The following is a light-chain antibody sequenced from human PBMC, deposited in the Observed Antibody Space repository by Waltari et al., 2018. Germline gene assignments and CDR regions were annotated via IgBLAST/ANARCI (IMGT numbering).Light chain of an antibody. V-gene: IGLV2-14*03. CDR2: DVS. CDR3: SSYTSSGTWV. Sequence: QSALTQPAAVSGSPGQSSAISCTGTSSAVGGNNYVSWYQHHPGNAPKLIIYDVSDRPSWVSNPFSGSQSGTTASLTISGLQPEDEADFSCSSYTSSGTWVFGGGTKLTVL. CDR1: SSAVGGNNY. J-gene: IGLJ3*02.